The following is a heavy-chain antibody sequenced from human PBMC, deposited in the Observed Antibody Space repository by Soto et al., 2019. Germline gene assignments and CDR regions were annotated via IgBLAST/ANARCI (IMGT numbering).Heavy chain of an antibody. Sequence: PGGSLRLSCAASGFTFSGYGMHWVRQAPGKGLEWVAVISYDGSNKYYAESVKGRFTISRDNSKNTLYLQMNSLRPEDTAVYFCAKSRITMITTDYWGQGTLVTVSS. D-gene: IGHD3-22*01. CDR2: ISYDGSNK. CDR1: GFTFSGYG. V-gene: IGHV3-30*18. J-gene: IGHJ4*02. CDR3: AKSRITMITTDY.